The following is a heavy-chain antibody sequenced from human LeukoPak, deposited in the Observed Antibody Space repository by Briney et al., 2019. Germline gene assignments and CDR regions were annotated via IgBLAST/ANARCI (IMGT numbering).Heavy chain of an antibody. CDR2: IYYSGST. CDR3: ARDRDDGGNGNFDY. Sequence: SETLSLTCTVSGGSISSGGYYWSWIRQHPGKGLEWLGYIYYSGSTYYNPSLKSRVTISVDTSKNQFSLKLSSVTAADTAVYYCARDRDDGGNGNFDYWGQGTLVTVSS. D-gene: IGHD4-23*01. J-gene: IGHJ4*02. CDR1: GGSISSGGYY. V-gene: IGHV4-31*03.